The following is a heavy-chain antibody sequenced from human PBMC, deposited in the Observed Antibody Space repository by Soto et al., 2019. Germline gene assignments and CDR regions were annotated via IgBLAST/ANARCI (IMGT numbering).Heavy chain of an antibody. J-gene: IGHJ6*03. CDR1: GGSISSYY. CDR3: ARLVREVIDYYYMDV. CDR2: IYYSGST. V-gene: IGHV4-59*01. D-gene: IGHD3-10*01. Sequence: PSETLSLTCTVSGGSISSYYWSWIRQPPGKGLEWIGYIYYSGSTNYNPSLKSRVTISVDTSKNQFSLKLSSVTAADTAVYYCARLVREVIDYYYMDVWGKGTTVTVSS.